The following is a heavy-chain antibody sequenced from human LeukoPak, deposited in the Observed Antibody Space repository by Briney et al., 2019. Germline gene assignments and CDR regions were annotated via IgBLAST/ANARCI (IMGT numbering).Heavy chain of an antibody. CDR2: MNPNSGNT. V-gene: IGHV1-8*01. CDR3: ARVAVRLESGSYAY. CDR1: GSTFTSYD. D-gene: IGHD1-26*01. J-gene: IGHJ4*02. Sequence: GASVKVSCKASGSTFTSYDINWVRQATGQGLEWMGWMNPNSGNTGYAQKFQGRVTMTRNTSISTAYMELSSLRSEDTAVYYCARVAVRLESGSYAYWGQGTLVTVSS.